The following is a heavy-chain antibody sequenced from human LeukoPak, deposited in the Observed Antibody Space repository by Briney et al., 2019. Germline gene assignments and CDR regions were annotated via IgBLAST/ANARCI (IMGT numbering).Heavy chain of an antibody. Sequence: PGGSLRLSCAASGFTFSSYAMHWVRQAPGKGLEWVAVISNDGSNKYYADSVKGRFTISRDNSKNTLYLQMNSLRAEDTAVYYCARDVDPGIAVAGSFDYWGQGTLVTVSS. D-gene: IGHD6-19*01. CDR1: GFTFSSYA. V-gene: IGHV3-30-3*01. CDR2: ISNDGSNK. J-gene: IGHJ4*02. CDR3: ARDVDPGIAVAGSFDY.